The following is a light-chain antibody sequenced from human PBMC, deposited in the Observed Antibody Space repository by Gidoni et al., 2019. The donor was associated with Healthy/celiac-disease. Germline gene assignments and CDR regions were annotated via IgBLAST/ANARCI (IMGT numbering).Light chain of an antibody. J-gene: IGLJ2*01. Sequence: ARITCGGNNIGSKSVHWYQQKPGQAPVLVIYYDSDRHSGIPARFSGSNSGNTATLTSSRVEAGDEADYYCQVWDSSSDHHVVFGGGTKLTVL. CDR1: NIGSKS. V-gene: IGLV3-21*04. CDR3: QVWDSSSDHHVV. CDR2: YDS.